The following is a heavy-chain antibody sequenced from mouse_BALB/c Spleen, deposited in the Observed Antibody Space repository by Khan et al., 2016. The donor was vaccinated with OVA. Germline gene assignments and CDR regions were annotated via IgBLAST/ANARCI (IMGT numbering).Heavy chain of an antibody. CDR3: TRRNWDVAWFAY. Sequence: VQLKQSGTVLARPGASVKMSCKASGYTFTSYWMHWVKQRPGQGLEWIGDIYPGNTDTNYNQKFKGKAKLTAVTSTSTAYMALYSLTNEDSAVYYCTRRNWDVAWFAYWGQGTLVTVSA. CDR1: GYTFTSYW. V-gene: IGHV1-5*01. J-gene: IGHJ3*01. D-gene: IGHD4-1*01. CDR2: IYPGNTDT.